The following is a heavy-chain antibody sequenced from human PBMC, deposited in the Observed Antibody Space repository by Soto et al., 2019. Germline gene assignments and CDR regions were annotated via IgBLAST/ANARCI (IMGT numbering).Heavy chain of an antibody. Sequence: EVQLVESGGGLVQPGGSLRLSCTASGFTFSSYSINWVRQAPGRGLEWISYISSTSATIYYAESVRGRFTVSRDNAKNSVYLPMDSLIAEDPALYFCARAKSLEYNWFDTWGQGTPVTVSS. CDR3: ARAKSLEYNWFDT. J-gene: IGHJ5*02. CDR2: ISSTSATI. CDR1: GFTFSSYS. V-gene: IGHV3-48*01.